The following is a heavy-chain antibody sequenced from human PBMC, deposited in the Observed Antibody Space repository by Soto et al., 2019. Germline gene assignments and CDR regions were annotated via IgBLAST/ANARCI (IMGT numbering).Heavy chain of an antibody. D-gene: IGHD3-3*01. CDR3: AKSEEASGLLTTYNDY. V-gene: IGHV3-23*01. CDR2: LTGSGATT. Sequence: PGGSLRLSCAASGFTFSTYAMNWVRQAPGKGLEWVSGLTGSGATTYYADSVKGRFTISRDNSKNTLYLQMNTLRAEDTALYHCAKSEEASGLLTTYNDYWGRGTLVTVSS. J-gene: IGHJ4*02. CDR1: GFTFSTYA.